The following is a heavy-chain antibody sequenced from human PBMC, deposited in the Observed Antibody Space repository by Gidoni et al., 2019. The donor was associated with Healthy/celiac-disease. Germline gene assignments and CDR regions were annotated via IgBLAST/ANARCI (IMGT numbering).Heavy chain of an antibody. CDR2: INQDGSGK. CDR3: ARDSGSYFAVSFNDY. V-gene: IGHV3-7*01. J-gene: IGHJ4*02. Sequence: GESGGGLVQPGGSLRLSCAASGFTFSSYWMSWVRQAPGKGLEWVANINQDGSGKYYVGSVKGRFTISRDNAKNSLYLQMNSLRAEDTAVYYCARDSGSYFAVSFNDYWGQGTLVTVSS. CDR1: GFTFSSYW. D-gene: IGHD1-26*01.